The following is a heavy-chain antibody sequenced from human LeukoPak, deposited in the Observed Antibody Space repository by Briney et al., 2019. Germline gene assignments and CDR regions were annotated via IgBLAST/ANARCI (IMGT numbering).Heavy chain of an antibody. V-gene: IGHV4-39*01. CDR3: ARTAGVAVAGSRQYFDY. J-gene: IGHJ4*02. D-gene: IGHD6-19*01. Sequence: SETLSLTCTVSGGSISSSSYYWGWIRQPPGKGLEWIGSFYYTGSTYYHPSLKSRVTISVDTSKNQFSLNLTSVTAADTAVYYCARTAGVAVAGSRQYFDYWGQGTLVTVSS. CDR2: FYYTGST. CDR1: GGSISSSSYY.